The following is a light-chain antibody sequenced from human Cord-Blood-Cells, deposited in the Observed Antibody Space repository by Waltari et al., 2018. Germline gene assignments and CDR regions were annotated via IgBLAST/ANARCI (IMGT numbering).Light chain of an antibody. CDR3: HQNYNSTPYT. Sequence: DIQMNQSPSSLSVSVGVTVTITCRASQSISSYLNWYQQKPGKAPKPLIYAASSLQSGVPTRFSGSGSGTGITLTISSLQPEDVATYYCHQNYNSTPYTFGQGTKLEIK. CDR1: QSISSY. V-gene: IGKV1-39*01. J-gene: IGKJ2*01. CDR2: AAS.